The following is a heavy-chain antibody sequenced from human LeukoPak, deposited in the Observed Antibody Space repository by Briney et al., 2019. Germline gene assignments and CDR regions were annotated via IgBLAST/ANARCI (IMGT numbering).Heavy chain of an antibody. V-gene: IGHV4-59*01. CDR1: GGSISSYY. Sequence: SETLSLTCTVSGGSISSYYWSWIRQPPGKGLEWIGYIYYSGSTNYNPSLKSRVTISVDTSKNQFSLKLSSVTAADTAVYYCAREMDYGGNFFDYWGQGTLVTVSS. J-gene: IGHJ4*02. CDR3: AREMDYGGNFFDY. D-gene: IGHD4-23*01. CDR2: IYYSGST.